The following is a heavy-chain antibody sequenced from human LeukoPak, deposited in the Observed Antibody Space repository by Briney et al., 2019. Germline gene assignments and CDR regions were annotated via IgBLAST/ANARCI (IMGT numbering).Heavy chain of an antibody. D-gene: IGHD6-19*01. Sequence: PGGSLRLSCTASGFTFRDYTMSWIRQPPGKGLEWIGEINHSGSTNYNPSLKSRVTISVDTSKNQFSLKLSSVTAADTAVYYCARHWARSGWRPHDYWGQGTLVTVSS. CDR3: ARHWARSGWRPHDY. CDR2: INHSGST. J-gene: IGHJ4*02. V-gene: IGHV4-34*01. CDR1: GFTFRDYT.